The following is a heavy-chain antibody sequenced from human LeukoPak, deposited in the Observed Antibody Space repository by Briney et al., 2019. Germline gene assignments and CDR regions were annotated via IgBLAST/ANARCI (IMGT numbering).Heavy chain of an antibody. D-gene: IGHD3-10*01. Sequence: ASVKVSFKASGGTFSSYAISWVRQAPGQGLEWMGGIIPIFGTANYAQKFQGRVTITADESTSTAYMELSSLRSEDTAVYYCARVSGSGTNYYYYGMDVWGQGTTVTVSS. CDR3: ARVSGSGTNYYYYGMDV. CDR1: GGTFSSYA. CDR2: IIPIFGTA. J-gene: IGHJ6*02. V-gene: IGHV1-69*13.